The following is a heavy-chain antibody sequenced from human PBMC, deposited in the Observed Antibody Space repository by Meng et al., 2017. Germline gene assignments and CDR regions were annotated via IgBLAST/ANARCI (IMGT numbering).Heavy chain of an antibody. Sequence: GESLKISCAASGFTFSSYAMHWVRQAPGKGLEWVAVISYDGSNKYYADSVKGRFTISRDNSKNTLYLQMNSLRAEDTAVYYCARDPTYDFWSGYYNAHYYYYYGMDVWGQGTTVTVSS. CDR2: ISYDGSNK. J-gene: IGHJ6*02. V-gene: IGHV3-30*01. CDR3: ARDPTYDFWSGYYNAHYYYYYGMDV. CDR1: GFTFSSYA. D-gene: IGHD3-3*01.